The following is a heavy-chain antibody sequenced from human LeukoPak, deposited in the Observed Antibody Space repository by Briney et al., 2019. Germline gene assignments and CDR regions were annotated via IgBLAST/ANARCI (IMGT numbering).Heavy chain of an antibody. J-gene: IGHJ4*02. CDR1: GASISSYY. Sequence: KPSETLSLTCTVSGASISSYYWNWIRQPPGKGLEWIVYTSYSGSTNYNPSLKRRVTITVATSKNQLSLRLSSVTADDTAFYYCERWSSSWYSFDYWGQGTLVTVSS. D-gene: IGHD6-13*01. V-gene: IGHV4-59*01. CDR3: ERWSSSWYSFDY. CDR2: TSYSGST.